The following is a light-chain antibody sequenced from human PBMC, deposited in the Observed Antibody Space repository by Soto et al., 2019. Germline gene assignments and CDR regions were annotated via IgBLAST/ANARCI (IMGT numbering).Light chain of an antibody. CDR1: SSDVGGYNY. CDR2: DVN. CDR3: SSYTSSTTDV. J-gene: IGLJ1*01. Sequence: QSALTQPASVSGSPGQSITISCTGTSSDVGGYNYVSWYQQHPGKAPKLILYDVNNRPSGVSDRFSDFKSGNTASLTISGLQVEDEADYYCSSYTSSTTDVFGTGTKLTVL. V-gene: IGLV2-14*01.